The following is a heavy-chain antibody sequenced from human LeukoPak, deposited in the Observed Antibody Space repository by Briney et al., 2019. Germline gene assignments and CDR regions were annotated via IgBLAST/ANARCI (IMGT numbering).Heavy chain of an antibody. J-gene: IGHJ4*02. D-gene: IGHD5-18*01. V-gene: IGHV3-48*03. Sequence: GGSLRLSCAASGFSFSSYEMNWVRQAPGKGLEWVSYISSSGSTTYFADSVKGRFTFSRDNAKNSLYLQMNSLRAEDTAVYYCARLRGYSYGYGDFWGRGTLVTVSS. CDR1: GFSFSSYE. CDR2: ISSSGSTT. CDR3: ARLRGYSYGYGDF.